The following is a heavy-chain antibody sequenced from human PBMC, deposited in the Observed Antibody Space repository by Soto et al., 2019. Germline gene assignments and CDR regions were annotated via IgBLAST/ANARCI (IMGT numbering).Heavy chain of an antibody. CDR1: GYTFTTYH. CDR2: INADNGDT. V-gene: IGHV1-18*01. CDR3: ASSIGSWYGD. J-gene: IGHJ4*02. Sequence: QVPLVQSEGEVKRPGASVKVSCKAFGYTFTTYHINWVRQAPGQGLEWMGSINADNGDTNYAQTVQGRVAMITDKLTTTAYMELRSLRSDDTPVYYCASSIGSWYGDWGQGTPVSV. D-gene: IGHD3-10*01.